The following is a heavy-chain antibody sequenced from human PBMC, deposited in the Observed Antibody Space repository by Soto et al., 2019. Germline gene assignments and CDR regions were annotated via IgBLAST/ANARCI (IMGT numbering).Heavy chain of an antibody. V-gene: IGHV3-21*04. D-gene: IGHD2-21*02. CDR1: GFTFSSCS. J-gene: IGHJ4*02. CDR3: AKRAWYCGGDCHPGYFDY. Sequence: GGSLRLSCAASGFTFSSCSMNWVRQAPGKGLEWVSSIRTSDTYTKYAESVKGRFTISRDSAKDSLFLQMDSLRAEDTAVYYCAKRAWYCGGDCHPGYFDYWGQGTLVTVSS. CDR2: IRTSDTYT.